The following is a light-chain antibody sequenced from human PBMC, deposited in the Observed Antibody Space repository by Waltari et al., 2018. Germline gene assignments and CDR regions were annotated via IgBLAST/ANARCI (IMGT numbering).Light chain of an antibody. CDR3: ATWDDSLSGVV. CDR1: ISNIGTNY. Sequence: QSVLTQPPSASGTPGQRVTISCSGRISNIGTNYVSWYQQLPGTAPRLLIYGNNQRPSGVPDRFPGSMSGTSASLAISGLRSEDESTYYCATWDDSLSGVVFGGGTKLTVL. V-gene: IGLV1-47*01. CDR2: GNN. J-gene: IGLJ3*02.